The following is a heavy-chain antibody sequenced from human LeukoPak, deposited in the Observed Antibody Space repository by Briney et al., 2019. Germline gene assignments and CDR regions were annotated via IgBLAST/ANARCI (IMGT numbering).Heavy chain of an antibody. CDR3: ARGGFTGKFAY. D-gene: IGHD4-11*01. Sequence: SETLSLTCAVYGGSFSGYYWSWIRQPPGKGLEWIGEINHGGSTNYNPSLKSRVAISLDTSKNQFSLNLSSVTAADTAVYYCARGGFTGKFAYWGQGTLVTVSS. J-gene: IGHJ4*02. V-gene: IGHV4-34*01. CDR2: INHGGST. CDR1: GGSFSGYY.